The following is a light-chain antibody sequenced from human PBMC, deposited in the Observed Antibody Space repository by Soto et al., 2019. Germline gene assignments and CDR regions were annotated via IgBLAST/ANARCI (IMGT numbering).Light chain of an antibody. J-gene: IGLJ2*01. V-gene: IGLV4-69*01. CDR1: SGHSSYG. CDR2: LNSDGSH. Sequence: QAVVTQSPSASASLGASVKLTCTLSSGHSSYGIAWHQQQPEKGPRYLMKLNSDGSHNKGDGIPDRFSGSSSGAERYLTISSLQSEDEADYYCQTWGTGTLVFGGGTKLTVL. CDR3: QTWGTGTLV.